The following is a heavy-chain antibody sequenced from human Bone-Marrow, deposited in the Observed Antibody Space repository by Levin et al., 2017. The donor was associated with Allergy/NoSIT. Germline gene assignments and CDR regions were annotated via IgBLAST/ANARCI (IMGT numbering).Heavy chain of an antibody. J-gene: IGHJ6*03. CDR3: ARSATLVKYDEYTEDHYYYMDA. CDR2: KNHSANT. Sequence: GSLRLSCAVYGGSFSDYYWSWIRQSPEKGLEWIGEKNHSANTNYNPSFKSRVTISTDTSKNQFSLRLTSVTAADTAIYYCARSATLVKYDEYTEDHYYYMDAWGKGTTVIVSS. CDR1: GGSFSDYY. V-gene: IGHV4-34*01. D-gene: IGHD3-10*01.